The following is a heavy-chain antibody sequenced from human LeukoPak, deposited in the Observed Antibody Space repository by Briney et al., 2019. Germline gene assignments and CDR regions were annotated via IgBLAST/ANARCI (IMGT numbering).Heavy chain of an antibody. CDR3: AKGAVPAANLESFDY. CDR2: ISWNRGSI. V-gene: IGHV3-9*02. Sequence: GGSLRLSCAASGFTSDDYAMHWVRQAPGKGLEWVSGISWNRGSIGYADSVKGRFTISRDNAKNSLYLQMNSLRAEDTALYYCAKGAVPAANLESFDYWGQGTLVTVSS. CDR1: GFTSDDYA. J-gene: IGHJ4*02. D-gene: IGHD2-2*01.